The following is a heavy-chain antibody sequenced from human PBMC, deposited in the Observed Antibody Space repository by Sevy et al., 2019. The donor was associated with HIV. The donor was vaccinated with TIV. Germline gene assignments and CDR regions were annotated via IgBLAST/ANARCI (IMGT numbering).Heavy chain of an antibody. CDR3: ARDVYSGYDYGSLDY. V-gene: IGHV1-46*03. D-gene: IGHD5-12*01. CDR2: INPSGGST. J-gene: IGHJ4*02. Sequence: ASVKVSCKASGYTFTSYYMHWVRQAPGQGLEWMGIINPSGGSTSYAQKFQGRVTMTRDTSTSTVYMELSSLRSEDTAVYYSARDVYSGYDYGSLDYWGQGTLVTVSS. CDR1: GYTFTSYY.